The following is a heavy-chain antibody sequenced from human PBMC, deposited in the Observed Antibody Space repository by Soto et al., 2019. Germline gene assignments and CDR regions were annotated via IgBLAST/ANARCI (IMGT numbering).Heavy chain of an antibody. CDR2: IYHSGST. D-gene: IGHD6-19*01. CDR1: GGSISSGGYS. Sequence: QLQLQESGSGLVKPSQTLSLTCAVSGGSISSGGYSWSWIRPPPGKGLEWIGYIYHSGSTYYNPSLKSRVTISVDRSKNQFSLKLSSVTAADTAVYYCASAGGLGAVAADYWGQGTLVTVSS. V-gene: IGHV4-30-2*01. CDR3: ASAGGLGAVAADY. J-gene: IGHJ4*02.